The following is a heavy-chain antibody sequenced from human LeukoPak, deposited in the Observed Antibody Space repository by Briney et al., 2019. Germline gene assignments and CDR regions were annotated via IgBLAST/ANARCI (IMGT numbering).Heavy chain of an antibody. CDR2: IRNKANNYAT. Sequence: GGSLRLPCAASGFTFSGSAMHWVRQVSGKGLEWVGRIRNKANNYATAYAASVKGRFTIFRDDSKNTAYLQMNGLKTEDTAVYYCAQYGAYADYYYGLDVWGQGTTVTVSS. D-gene: IGHD4/OR15-4a*01. J-gene: IGHJ6*02. CDR1: GFTFSGSA. CDR3: AQYGAYADYYYGLDV. V-gene: IGHV3-73*01.